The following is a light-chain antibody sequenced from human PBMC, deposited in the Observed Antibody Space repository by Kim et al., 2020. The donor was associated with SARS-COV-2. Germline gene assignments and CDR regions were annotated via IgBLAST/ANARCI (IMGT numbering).Light chain of an antibody. CDR1: QGISNY. V-gene: IGKV1-27*01. Sequence: ASVGDRVTITRRASQGISNYLAWYQQPPGKLPNLLIYAASTLQSGVPPLFSGRRSGTDFPLTISSLQPEDVATYYCHQYNRAPWTFGQGTKV. J-gene: IGKJ1*01. CDR2: AAS. CDR3: HQYNRAPWT.